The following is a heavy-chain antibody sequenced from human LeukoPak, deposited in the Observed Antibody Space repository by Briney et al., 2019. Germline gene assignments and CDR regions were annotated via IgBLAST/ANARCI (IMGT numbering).Heavy chain of an antibody. Sequence: GGSLSLSCAVSGFIFSNYAMNWVCQAPGKGLEWVSAISGSGDSTYYADSVKGRFTISRDNSKNTLSLQMNSLRAEDTAVYYCAKDHDYYASGPIWGQGTMVTVSS. J-gene: IGHJ3*02. CDR1: GFIFSNYA. CDR3: AKDHDYYASGPI. CDR2: ISGSGDST. V-gene: IGHV3-23*01. D-gene: IGHD3-10*01.